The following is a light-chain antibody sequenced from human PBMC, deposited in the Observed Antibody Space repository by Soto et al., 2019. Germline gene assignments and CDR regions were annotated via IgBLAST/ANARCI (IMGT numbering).Light chain of an antibody. V-gene: IGKV1-5*03. CDR3: QHYNTYPLT. CDR2: KAS. J-gene: IGKJ4*01. CDR1: QSISTW. Sequence: DIQMTQSPSTLSASVGDRVTITCRASQSISTWLAWYQQKPGKAPKLLIYKASSLDGGVPSRFGGRGFGTIFNITTSCLHPDDLATYDCQHYNTYPLTSGGETTVDIK.